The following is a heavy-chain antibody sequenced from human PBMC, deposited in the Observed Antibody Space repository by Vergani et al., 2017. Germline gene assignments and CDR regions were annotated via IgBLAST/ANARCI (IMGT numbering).Heavy chain of an antibody. CDR2: VYWNDDE. CDR3: VHXLGYFDWDGAFDV. V-gene: IGHV2-5*01. Sequence: QITLRESGPTLVKPTQTLTLTCTFSGFSLTTGGEGVGWIRQPPGRALEWLAFVYWNDDERYRPSLKSRVTITKDTSKNEVILTMATMDPVDTATYYCVHXLGYFDWDGAFDVWGPGTMVTVSS. D-gene: IGHD3-9*01. J-gene: IGHJ3*01. CDR1: GFSLTTGGEG.